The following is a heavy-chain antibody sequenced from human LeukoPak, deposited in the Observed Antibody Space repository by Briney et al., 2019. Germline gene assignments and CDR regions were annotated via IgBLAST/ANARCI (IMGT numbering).Heavy chain of an antibody. V-gene: IGHV3-20*04. J-gene: IGHJ4*02. Sequence: GSLRLSCAASGFPFSFYWMQWVRQASRKGLEWVSGINWNGGSTGYADSVKGRFTISRDNAKNSLYLQMNSLRAEDTALYYCARDRVASDYWGQGTLVTVSS. CDR1: GFPFSFYW. CDR3: ARDRVASDY. D-gene: IGHD3-3*01. CDR2: INWNGGST.